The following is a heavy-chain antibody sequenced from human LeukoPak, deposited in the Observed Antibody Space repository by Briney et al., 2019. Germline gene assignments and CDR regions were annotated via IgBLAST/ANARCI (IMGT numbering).Heavy chain of an antibody. CDR1: GFTFSSYA. CDR2: ISYDGSNK. Sequence: GGSLRLSCAASGFTFSSYAMHWVRQAPGKGLEWVAVISYDGSNKYYADSVKGRFTISRGNSKNTLYLQMNSLRAEDTAVYYCARDRYSCSGGSCYPYFDYWGQGTLVTVSS. D-gene: IGHD2-15*01. V-gene: IGHV3-30*04. CDR3: ARDRYSCSGGSCYPYFDY. J-gene: IGHJ4*02.